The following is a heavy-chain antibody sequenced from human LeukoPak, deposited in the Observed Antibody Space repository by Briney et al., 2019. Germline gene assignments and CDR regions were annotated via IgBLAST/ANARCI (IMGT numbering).Heavy chain of an antibody. CDR2: INHSGST. Sequence: PSETLSLTCAVYGGSFSGYYWSWIRQPPRKGLEWIGEINHSGSTNYNPSLKSRVTISVDTSKNQFSLKLSSVTAADTAVYYCARGFSSSWYHYFDYWGQGTLVTVSS. V-gene: IGHV4-34*01. CDR3: ARGFSSSWYHYFDY. J-gene: IGHJ4*02. CDR1: GGSFSGYY. D-gene: IGHD6-13*01.